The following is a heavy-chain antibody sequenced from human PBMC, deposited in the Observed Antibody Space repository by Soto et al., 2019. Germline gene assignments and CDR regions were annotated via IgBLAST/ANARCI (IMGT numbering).Heavy chain of an antibody. CDR3: ARMDVYCSGGSCYFDY. V-gene: IGHV1-18*04. Sequence: ASVKVSCKASGYTFTSYGISWVRQAPGQGLEWMGWISAYNGNTNYAQKLQGRVTMTTDTSTSTAYMELRSLRSDDTAVYYCARMDVYCSGGSCYFDYWGQRTLVTVSS. D-gene: IGHD2-15*01. J-gene: IGHJ4*02. CDR1: GYTFTSYG. CDR2: ISAYNGNT.